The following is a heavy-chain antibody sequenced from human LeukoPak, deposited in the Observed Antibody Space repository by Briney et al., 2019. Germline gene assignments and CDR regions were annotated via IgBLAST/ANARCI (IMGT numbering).Heavy chain of an antibody. Sequence: GGSLRLSCAASGFTFGSYAMHWVRQAPGKGLEWVAIISYDESNKYYADSVKGRFTISRDNSKNTLYLQMNSLRPEETAVYYCVTELREGDSGSQYFQHWGQGTLVTVSS. CDR3: VTELREGDSGSQYFQH. V-gene: IGHV3-30*04. CDR1: GFTFGSYA. J-gene: IGHJ1*01. CDR2: ISYDESNK. D-gene: IGHD6-19*01.